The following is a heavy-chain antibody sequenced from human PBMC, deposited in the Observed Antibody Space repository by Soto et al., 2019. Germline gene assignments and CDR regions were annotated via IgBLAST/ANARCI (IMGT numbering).Heavy chain of an antibody. CDR3: VIHAACSSIRCFSAYFDL. Sequence: PSGRLSLTCAVCGVSISTSSYYWGWVRLAPGKGLEWIASIYNTGSTYYNPSLNTRVTISVDTSKNQFSLNLSSMTAADTSVYYFVIHAACSSIRCFSAYFDLWGRGTLVTVSS. J-gene: IGHJ2*01. CDR1: GVSISTSSYY. D-gene: IGHD2-15*01. V-gene: IGHV4-39*01. CDR2: IYNTGST.